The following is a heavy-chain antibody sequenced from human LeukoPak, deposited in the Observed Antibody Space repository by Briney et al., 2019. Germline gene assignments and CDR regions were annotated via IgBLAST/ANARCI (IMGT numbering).Heavy chain of an antibody. CDR3: AKAPPGGYFDWLEYFQH. J-gene: IGHJ1*01. V-gene: IGHV3-23*01. Sequence: PGGSLRLSCAASGFTFSSYAMSWVRQAPGKGLEWVSVISGSGGSTYYADSVKGRFTISRDNSKNTLYLQTNSLRAEDTAVYYCAKAPPGGYFDWLEYFQHWGQGTLVTVSS. CDR1: GFTFSSYA. CDR2: ISGSGGST. D-gene: IGHD3-9*01.